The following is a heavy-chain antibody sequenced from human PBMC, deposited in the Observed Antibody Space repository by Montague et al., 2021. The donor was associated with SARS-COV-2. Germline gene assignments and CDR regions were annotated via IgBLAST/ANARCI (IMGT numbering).Heavy chain of an antibody. CDR2: IYYSGST. CDR1: GGSISSSSYY. J-gene: IGHJ4*02. CDR3: ARSPRHYDFWSGYLPGHFDY. Sequence: SETLSLTCTLSGGSISSSSYYWGWIRQPPGKGLEWIGSIYYSGSTYYNPSLKSRVTISVETSKNQFSLKLSSVTAADTAVYYCARSPRHYDFWSGYLPGHFDYWGQGTLVTVSS. D-gene: IGHD3-3*01. V-gene: IGHV4-39*01.